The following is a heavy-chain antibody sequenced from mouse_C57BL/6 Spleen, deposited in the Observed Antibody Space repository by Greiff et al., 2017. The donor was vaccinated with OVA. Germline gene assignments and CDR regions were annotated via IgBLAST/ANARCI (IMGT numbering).Heavy chain of an antibody. D-gene: IGHD2-5*01. Sequence: EVKLVESGGGLVKPGGSLKLSCAASGFTFSDYGMHWVRQAPEKGLEWVAYISSGSSTIYYADTVKGRFTISRDNAKNTLFLQMTRLRSEDTAMYYCARDSNYWDFDVWGTGTTVTVSS. CDR2: ISSGSSTI. V-gene: IGHV5-17*01. CDR3: ARDSNYWDFDV. CDR1: GFTFSDYG. J-gene: IGHJ1*03.